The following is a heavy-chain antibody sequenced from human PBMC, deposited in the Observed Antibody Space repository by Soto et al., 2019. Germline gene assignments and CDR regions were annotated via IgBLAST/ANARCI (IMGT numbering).Heavy chain of an antibody. CDR1: CGSISSYY. CDR3: ARASGSGSYYQED. D-gene: IGHD3-10*01. V-gene: IGHV4-59*01. J-gene: IGHJ4*02. Sequence: SETLSLTCTVSCGSISSYYWSCIRQPPWKGLEWIVYIYYSGSTNYNPSLKSRVTISVDTPKNQFSLKLSSVTAADTAVYYGARASGSGSYYQEDWGQGTMVTVSS. CDR2: IYYSGST.